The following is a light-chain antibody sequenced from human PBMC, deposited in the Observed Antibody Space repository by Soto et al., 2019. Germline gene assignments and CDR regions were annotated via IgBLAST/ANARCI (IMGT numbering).Light chain of an antibody. CDR1: SSNIGAGYD. V-gene: IGLV1-40*01. CDR2: GNS. J-gene: IGLJ2*01. CDR3: QSYDSSLSSVV. Sequence: QSVLTQPPSVSGAPGQRVTLSCTGRSSNIGAGYDVHWYQQLPGTAPKLLIYGNSNRPSGVPDRFSGSKSGTSASLAITGLQAEDEADYYCQSYDSSLSSVVFGGGTKLTVL.